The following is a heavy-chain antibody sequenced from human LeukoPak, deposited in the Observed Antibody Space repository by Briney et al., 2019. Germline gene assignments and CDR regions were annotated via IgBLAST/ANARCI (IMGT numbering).Heavy chain of an antibody. Sequence: SETRSLTCTVSGGSISSSSYYWAWIRQPPGKGLEWIGNIYYSGSSYYNPSLKSRVTIAIDTSKNQFSLKLSSVTAADTAVYYCARGEGGYFDYWGQGTPVTVSS. D-gene: IGHD3-22*01. CDR1: GGSISSSSYY. CDR3: ARGEGGYFDY. J-gene: IGHJ4*02. CDR2: IYYSGSS. V-gene: IGHV4-39*01.